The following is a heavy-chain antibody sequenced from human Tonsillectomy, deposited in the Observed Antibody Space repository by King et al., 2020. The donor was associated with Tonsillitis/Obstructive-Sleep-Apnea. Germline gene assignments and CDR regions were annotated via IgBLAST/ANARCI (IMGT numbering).Heavy chain of an antibody. CDR3: ARVITGTTFAFDI. CDR2: IYYSGST. J-gene: IGHJ3*02. CDR1: GGSISSYY. V-gene: IGHV4-59*01. D-gene: IGHD1-7*01. Sequence: VQLQESGPGQVKPSETLSLTCTVSGGSISSYYWIWIRQPPGKGLEWIGYIYYSGSTNYNPSLKCRFPISVDPSNNQFSPNLISVTAADTAVYYCARVITGTTFAFDIWGQGTIVTVSS.